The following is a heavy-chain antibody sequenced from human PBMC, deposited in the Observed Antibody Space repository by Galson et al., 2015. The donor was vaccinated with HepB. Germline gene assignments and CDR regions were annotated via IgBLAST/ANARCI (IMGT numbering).Heavy chain of an antibody. CDR1: GYTFTSYA. J-gene: IGHJ6*02. CDR2: INAGNGNT. Sequence: SVKVSCKASGYTFTSYAMHWVRQAPGQRLEWMGWINAGNGNTKYSQKFQGRVTITRDTSASTAYMELSSLRSEDTAVYYCARSIAAADYYYYGMDVWGQGTTVTVSS. D-gene: IGHD6-13*01. CDR3: ARSIAAADYYYYGMDV. V-gene: IGHV1-3*01.